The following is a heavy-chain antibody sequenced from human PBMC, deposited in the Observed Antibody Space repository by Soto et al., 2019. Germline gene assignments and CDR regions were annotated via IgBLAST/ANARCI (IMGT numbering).Heavy chain of an antibody. D-gene: IGHD2-2*01. CDR2: IHHRGST. Sequence: PSETLSLTCTVSGCPISSDYWTWIRQTPGKGLEWIGYIHHRGSTDYNPSLKSRVTISVDTSKNQFSLWLSSVTAADTAMYYCARRRRCRGASSSGNYCAYCGQGTLASVS. CDR1: GCPISSDY. V-gene: IGHV4-59*08. J-gene: IGHJ4*02. CDR3: ARRRRCRGASSSGNYCAY.